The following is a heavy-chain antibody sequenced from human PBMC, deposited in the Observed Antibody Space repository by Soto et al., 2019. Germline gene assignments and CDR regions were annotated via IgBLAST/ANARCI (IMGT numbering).Heavy chain of an antibody. Sequence: KVSCKASGYTFSDYYIHWVRQAPGQGLEWMGWINPNSGGTKYAPKFQGGVTMTRDTSITTAYMELSRLRSGDTAVYYCAREPATAKPEGVDFWGQGTLVTVSS. CDR2: INPNSGGT. CDR1: GYTFSDYY. J-gene: IGHJ4*02. V-gene: IGHV1-2*02. CDR3: AREPATAKPEGVDF. D-gene: IGHD1-1*01.